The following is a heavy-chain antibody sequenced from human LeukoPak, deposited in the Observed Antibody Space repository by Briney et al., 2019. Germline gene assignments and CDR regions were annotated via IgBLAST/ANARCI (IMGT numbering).Heavy chain of an antibody. V-gene: IGHV3-30*02. Sequence: GGSLRLSCAASGFTFSTYWMHWVRQAPGKGLEWVAFIRYDGSNKYYADSVKGRFTISRDNSKNTLYLQMNSLRAEDTAVYYCAKEVVVPAAMGYMDVWGKGTTVTVSS. J-gene: IGHJ6*03. CDR3: AKEVVVPAAMGYMDV. D-gene: IGHD2-2*01. CDR1: GFTFSTYW. CDR2: IRYDGSNK.